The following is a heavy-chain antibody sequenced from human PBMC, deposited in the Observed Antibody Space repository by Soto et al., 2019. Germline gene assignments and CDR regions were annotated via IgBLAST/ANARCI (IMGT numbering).Heavy chain of an antibody. Sequence: PGGAPRPSFAAPGFTFSCYWISWVPQAPGKRPEGVATIKQDGSEKYYVDSVKGRFTISRDNAKNSLYLQMNSPRAEDTAVYYCARDPDELRFLEWSQPHYYYYMDVWGKGTTVTVSS. CDR1: GFTFSCYW. V-gene: IGHV3-7*05. CDR2: IKQDGSEK. CDR3: ARDPDELRFLEWSQPHYYYYMDV. D-gene: IGHD3-3*01. J-gene: IGHJ6*03.